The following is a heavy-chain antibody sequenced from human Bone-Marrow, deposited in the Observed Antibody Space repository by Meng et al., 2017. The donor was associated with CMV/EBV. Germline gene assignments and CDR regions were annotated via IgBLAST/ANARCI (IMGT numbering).Heavy chain of an antibody. CDR2: VYPGDSDT. Sequence: GGSLRLSCKGSGYSFSTFYIAWVRQMPGKGLEWMGMVYPGDSDTRYNPSFQGQVTISADTSVSTAYLQWSSLKVTDTAIYYCALISGWSEYLQKWGQGTLVTVSS. D-gene: IGHD6-19*01. CDR1: GYSFSTFY. V-gene: IGHV5-51*01. J-gene: IGHJ1*01. CDR3: ALISGWSEYLQK.